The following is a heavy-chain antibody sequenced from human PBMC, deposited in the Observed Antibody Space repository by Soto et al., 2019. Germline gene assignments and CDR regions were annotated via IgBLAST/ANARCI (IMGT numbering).Heavy chain of an antibody. CDR3: AREVPGVRLYYYDRSGYYSPSGPAFDY. Sequence: QVQLVQSGAEVKKPGASVKVSCKASGYTFTSYGISWVRQAPGQGLEWMGWISAYNGNTNYAQKLQGRVTMTTDTSTSTAYMEVRSLRSDDTAVYYCAREVPGVRLYYYDRSGYYSPSGPAFDYWGQGTLVTVSS. J-gene: IGHJ4*02. CDR2: ISAYNGNT. CDR1: GYTFTSYG. D-gene: IGHD3-22*01. V-gene: IGHV1-18*04.